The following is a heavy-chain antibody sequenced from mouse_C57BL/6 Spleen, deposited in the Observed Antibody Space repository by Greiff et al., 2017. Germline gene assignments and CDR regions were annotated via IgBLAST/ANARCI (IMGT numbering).Heavy chain of an antibody. CDR3: ARWDDYPYAMDY. CDR1: GFTFTAYY. CDR2: IRNKANGNTT. D-gene: IGHD2-4*01. V-gene: IGHV7-3*01. Sequence: EVQLQESGGGLVQPGGSLSLSCAASGFTFTAYYMSWVRPPPGKALEWLGFIRNKANGNTTEYSASVKGRFTISRDNSQSILYLQMNALRAEDSATYYCARWDDYPYAMDYWGQGTSVTVSS. J-gene: IGHJ4*01.